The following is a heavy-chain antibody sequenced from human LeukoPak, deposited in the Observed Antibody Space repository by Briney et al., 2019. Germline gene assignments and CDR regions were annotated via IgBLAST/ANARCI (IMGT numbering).Heavy chain of an antibody. Sequence: SETLSLTCAVSGGSISSGGYSWSWIRRPPGKGLEWIGYIYYSGSTYYNPSLKSRVTISVDTSKNQFSLKLSSVTAADTAVYYCARVDYGDSLDLWGRGTLVTVSS. CDR1: GGSISSGGYS. CDR3: ARVDYGDSLDL. V-gene: IGHV4-30-4*07. CDR2: IYYSGST. J-gene: IGHJ2*01. D-gene: IGHD4-17*01.